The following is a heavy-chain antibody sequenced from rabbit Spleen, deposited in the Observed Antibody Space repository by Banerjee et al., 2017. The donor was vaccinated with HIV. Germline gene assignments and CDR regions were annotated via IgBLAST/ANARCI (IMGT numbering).Heavy chain of an antibody. D-gene: IGHD2-1*01. CDR1: GFSFSSSDY. CDR2: IYGGSSGST. V-gene: IGHV1S40*01. J-gene: IGHJ4*01. CDR3: ARGSAAMTMVITGFYFNL. Sequence: QSLEESGGDLVKPGASLTLTCTASGFSFSSSDYMCWVRQAPGKGLECIACIYGGSSGSTYYASWAKGRFTISKTSSTTVTLQMTSLTAADTATYFCARGSAAMTMVITGFYFNLWGQGPLVTVS.